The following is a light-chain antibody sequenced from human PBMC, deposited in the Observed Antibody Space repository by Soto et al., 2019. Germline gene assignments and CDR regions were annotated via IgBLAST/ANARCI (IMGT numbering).Light chain of an antibody. CDR3: QQFGDSPQT. CDR1: QSVSSSS. J-gene: IGKJ1*01. V-gene: IGKV3-20*01. Sequence: EIVLTQSPGTLSLSPGERATLSCRASQSVSSSSLAWYQQKPGQAPRLLIYGASTRATGIPDRFSGSGSGRDFTLAISSLEPEDFAVYYCQQFGDSPQTFGQGTKVDIK. CDR2: GAS.